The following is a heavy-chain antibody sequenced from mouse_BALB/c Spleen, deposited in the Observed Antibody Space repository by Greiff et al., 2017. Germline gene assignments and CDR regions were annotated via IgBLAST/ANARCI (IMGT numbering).Heavy chain of an antibody. CDR3: ARPNWAFDY. CDR1: GYTFTSYW. Sequence: QVQLKQSGAELAKPGASVKMSCKASGYTFTSYWMHWVKQRPGQGLEWIGYINPSTGYTEYNQKFKDKATLTADKSSSTAYMQLSSLTSEDSAVYYCARPNWAFDYWGQGTTLTVSS. V-gene: IGHV1-7*01. J-gene: IGHJ2*01. CDR2: INPSTGYT. D-gene: IGHD4-1*01.